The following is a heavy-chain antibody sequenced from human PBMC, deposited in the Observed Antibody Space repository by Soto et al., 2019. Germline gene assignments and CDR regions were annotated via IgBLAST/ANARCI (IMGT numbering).Heavy chain of an antibody. CDR2: MSPKTANT. J-gene: IGHJ5*01. CDR1: GYAFTSYD. V-gene: IGHV1-8*01. CDR3: TGGPPNWGFDS. D-gene: IGHD7-27*01. Sequence: ASVKVSCKASGYAFTSYDINWVRQTAGQGLEWMGWMSPKTANTGYAQKFQGRVTMTRSTSISTAYMELSSLTSEDTAVYYCTGGPPNWGFDSWGQGTPVTVSS.